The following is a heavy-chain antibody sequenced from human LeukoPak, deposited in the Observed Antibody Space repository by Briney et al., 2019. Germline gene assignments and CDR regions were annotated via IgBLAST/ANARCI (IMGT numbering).Heavy chain of an antibody. CDR1: GFTFSSYW. CDR2: INSDGSST. Sequence: GGSLRLSCAASGFTFSSYWMHWVRQAPGKGLVWVSRINSDGSSTNYADSVKGRFTISRDNAKNTPYLQMNSLRAEDTAVYYCARDLGITNWFDPWGQGTLVTVSS. J-gene: IGHJ5*02. D-gene: IGHD3-10*01. CDR3: ARDLGITNWFDP. V-gene: IGHV3-74*01.